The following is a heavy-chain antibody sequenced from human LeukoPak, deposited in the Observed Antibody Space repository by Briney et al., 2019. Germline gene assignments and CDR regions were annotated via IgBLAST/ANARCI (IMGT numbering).Heavy chain of an antibody. J-gene: IGHJ4*02. D-gene: IGHD3-16*02. CDR2: ISGSGGST. Sequence: GGSLRLSCAASGFTFSSYAMSWVRQAPGKGLEWVSAISGSGGSTYYADSVKGRFTISRDNSKNTLYLQMNSLRAEDTAVYYCANVPSFGGVIKLLDYWGQGTLVTVSS. CDR1: GFTFSSYA. V-gene: IGHV3-23*01. CDR3: ANVPSFGGVIKLLDY.